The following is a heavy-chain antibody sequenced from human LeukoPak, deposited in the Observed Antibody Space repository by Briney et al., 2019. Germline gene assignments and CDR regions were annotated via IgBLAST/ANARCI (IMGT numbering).Heavy chain of an antibody. CDR2: IKSKIDGGTT. Sequence: PGGSLRLSCAASGFTFSNDGMSWVRQAPGKGLEWVGRIKSKIDGGTTDYAATVKCRFTISRDDSNNTLYLQMNSLKTEDTAVYYCTALPGSKVTKFYYYYYGMDVWGQGTTVTVSS. V-gene: IGHV3-15*01. CDR3: TALPGSKVTKFYYYYYGMDV. D-gene: IGHD4-17*01. J-gene: IGHJ6*02. CDR1: GFTFSNDG.